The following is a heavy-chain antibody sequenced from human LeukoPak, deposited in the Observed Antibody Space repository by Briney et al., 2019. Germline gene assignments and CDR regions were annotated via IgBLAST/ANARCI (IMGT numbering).Heavy chain of an antibody. CDR3: AKGVRYLDWWILDY. V-gene: IGHV3-23*01. D-gene: IGHD3-9*01. J-gene: IGHJ4*02. CDR1: GFTFSHYA. CDR2: ISGSNNA. Sequence: GGSLRLSCAASGFTFSHYAMGWVRQAPGKGLEWVSGISGSNNAYYTDSVKGRFTISRDNSKNTLYLQMNTLRAEDTAVYYCAKGVRYLDWWILDYWGQGTLVPVSS.